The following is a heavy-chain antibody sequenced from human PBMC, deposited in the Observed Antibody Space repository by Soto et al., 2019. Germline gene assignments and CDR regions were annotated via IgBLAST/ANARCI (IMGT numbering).Heavy chain of an antibody. CDR2: ISYDGSNK. CDR3: AKDTYSIAVAGPEVYYYYGMDV. D-gene: IGHD6-19*01. J-gene: IGHJ6*02. CDR1: GFTFSSYG. V-gene: IGHV3-30*18. Sequence: QVQLVESGGGVVQPGRSLRLSCAASGFTFSSYGMHWVRQAPGKGLEWAAVISYDGSNKYYADSVKGRFTISRDNSKNTLYLQMNSLRAEDTAVYYCAKDTYSIAVAGPEVYYYYGMDVWGQGTTVTVSS.